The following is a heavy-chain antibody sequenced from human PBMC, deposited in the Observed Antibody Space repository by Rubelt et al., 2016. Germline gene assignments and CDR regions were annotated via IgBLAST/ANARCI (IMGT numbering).Heavy chain of an antibody. CDR2: INHSGST. J-gene: IGHJ4*02. V-gene: IGHV4-34*01. CDR1: GGSFSGYY. Sequence: QVQLQQWGAGLLKPSETLSLTCAVYGGSFSGYYWSWIRQPPGKGLEWIGEINHSGSTNYNPSLKSRVTISVDTSKNQFSLKLSSVTAATTAVYYCARGETGYFDYWGQGTLVTVSS. CDR3: ARGETGYFDY.